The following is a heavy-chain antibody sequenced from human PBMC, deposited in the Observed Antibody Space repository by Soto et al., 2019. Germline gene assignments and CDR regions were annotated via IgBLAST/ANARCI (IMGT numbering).Heavy chain of an antibody. CDR2: IIPIFGTA. CDR3: ARDGSGYRSRASPMDV. V-gene: IGHV1-69*01. Sequence: QVQLVQSGAEVKKPGSSVKVSCKASGDTFSSYAISWVRQAPGQGLEWMGGIIPIFGTANYAQKFQGRVTITAGEATSTAYRELSSLRSEDTAVYYCARDGSGYRSRASPMDVWGQGTTVTVSS. CDR1: GDTFSSYA. D-gene: IGHD3-22*01. J-gene: IGHJ6*02.